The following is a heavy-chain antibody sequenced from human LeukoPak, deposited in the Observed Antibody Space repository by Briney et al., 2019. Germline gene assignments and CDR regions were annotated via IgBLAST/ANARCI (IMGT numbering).Heavy chain of an antibody. CDR3: ARVEQLDQGGDY. Sequence: GGSLRLSCAASGFTFSSYSMNWVRQAPGKGLEWVSSISSSSSYIYYADSVKGRFTISRDNAKNSLYLQMNSLRAEDTAVYYCARVEQLDQGGDYWGQGTLVTVSS. CDR2: ISSSSSYI. CDR1: GFTFSSYS. J-gene: IGHJ4*02. V-gene: IGHV3-21*01. D-gene: IGHD6-13*01.